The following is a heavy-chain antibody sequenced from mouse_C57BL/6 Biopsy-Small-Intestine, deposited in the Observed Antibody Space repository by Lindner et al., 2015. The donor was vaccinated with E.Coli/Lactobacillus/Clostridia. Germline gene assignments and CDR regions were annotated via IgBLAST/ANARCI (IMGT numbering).Heavy chain of an antibody. CDR1: GYSFTGYY. CDR2: IYPYNGLS. Sequence: VQLQESGPELVKPGASVKISCKASGYSFTGYYMNWVKQSHGNILDWIGYIYPYNGLSSYNQKFKGKATSTVDKSSSTAYMELRSLTSEDSAVYYCASLTGTKGYFDYWGQGTTLTVSS. J-gene: IGHJ2*01. D-gene: IGHD4-1*01. CDR3: ASLTGTKGYFDY. V-gene: IGHV1-31*01.